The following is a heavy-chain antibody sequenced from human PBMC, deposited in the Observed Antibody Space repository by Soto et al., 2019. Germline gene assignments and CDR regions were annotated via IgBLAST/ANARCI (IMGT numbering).Heavy chain of an antibody. CDR3: ARAISWSYFAFDI. J-gene: IGHJ3*02. CDR2: ISSSSSYT. D-gene: IGHD1-26*01. Sequence: GGSLTVSCAASGFTFSDYYMSWIRQAPGKGLEWVSYISSSSSYTNYADSVKGLFTISRDNAKNSLYLQMNSLRAEDTAVYYCARAISWSYFAFDIWRQRTMVPVS. CDR1: GFTFSDYY. V-gene: IGHV3-11*06.